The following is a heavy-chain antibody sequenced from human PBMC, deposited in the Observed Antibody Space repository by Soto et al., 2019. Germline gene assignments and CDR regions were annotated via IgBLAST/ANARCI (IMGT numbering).Heavy chain of an antibody. CDR3: AKDLGYDGSGIEI. CDR2: TSGSGDTT. J-gene: IGHJ4*02. D-gene: IGHD3-10*01. CDR1: GFTFSNYG. Sequence: EVQLLESGGGLLQPGGSLILSCAVSGFTFSNYGMSWVRQAPGKGLEWVAATSGSGDTTYYADSVKGRFTISRDNSKNTLYVQINSLRADDTAVYYCAKDLGYDGSGIEIWGQGTLVTVS. V-gene: IGHV3-23*01.